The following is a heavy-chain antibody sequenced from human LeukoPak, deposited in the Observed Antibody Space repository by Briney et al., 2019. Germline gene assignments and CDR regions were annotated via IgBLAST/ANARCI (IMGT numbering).Heavy chain of an antibody. CDR3: AKIRSYYDILTGYHPLDY. CDR2: ISGSGGST. CDR1: GFTFSSYS. Sequence: GGSLRLSCAASGFTFSSYSMNWVRQAPGKGLEWVSAISGSGGSTYYADSVKGRFTISRDNSKNTLYLQMNSLRAEDTAVYYCAKIRSYYDILTGYHPLDYWGQGTLVTVSS. V-gene: IGHV3-23*01. D-gene: IGHD3-9*01. J-gene: IGHJ4*02.